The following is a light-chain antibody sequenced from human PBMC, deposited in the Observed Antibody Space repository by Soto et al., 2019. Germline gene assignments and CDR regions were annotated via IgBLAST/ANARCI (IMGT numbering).Light chain of an antibody. Sequence: EIVLTQSPGTLSLSPGERATLSCRASQSVTSTYLAWYQQKPGQAPRLLISGASSRATGVPDRFSGNGSGTDFTLTITGLAPEDFALYYCQQYGDSPITFGQGTRLEIK. V-gene: IGKV3-20*01. CDR3: QQYGDSPIT. J-gene: IGKJ5*01. CDR1: QSVTSTY. CDR2: GAS.